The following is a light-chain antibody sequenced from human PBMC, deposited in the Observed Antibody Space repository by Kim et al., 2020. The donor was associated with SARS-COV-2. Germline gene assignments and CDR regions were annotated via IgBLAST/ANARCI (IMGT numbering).Light chain of an antibody. CDR1: SPNIGSKY. Sequence: PAASGAPGQGVTIAGSGSSPNIGSKYVGWYQQVPRTASKPLNEGVPDRFSGSKSGTSASLAINGLQSEDEADYYCATWDDSLNGWVFGAGTKLTVL. CDR3: ATWDDSLNGWV. V-gene: IGLV1-44*01. J-gene: IGLJ3*02.